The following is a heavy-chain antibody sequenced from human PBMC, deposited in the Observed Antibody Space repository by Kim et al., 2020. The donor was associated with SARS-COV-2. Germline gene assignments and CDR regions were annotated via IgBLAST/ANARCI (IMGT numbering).Heavy chain of an antibody. CDR3: TTGATMIVGDDAFDI. V-gene: IGHV3-15*01. D-gene: IGHD3-22*01. CDR1: GFTFSNAW. J-gene: IGHJ3*02. Sequence: GGSLRLSCAASGFTFSNAWMSWVRQAPGKGLEWVGRIKSKTDGGTTDYAAPVKGRFTISRDDSKNTLYLQMNSLKTEDTAVYYCTTGATMIVGDDAFDIWGQGTMVTVSS. CDR2: IKSKTDGGTT.